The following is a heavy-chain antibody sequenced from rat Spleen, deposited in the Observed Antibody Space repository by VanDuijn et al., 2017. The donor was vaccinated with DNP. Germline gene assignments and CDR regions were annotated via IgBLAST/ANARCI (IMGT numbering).Heavy chain of an antibody. CDR3: ATSSYFGYDYGFAY. CDR2: ITYDGGGT. Sequence: EVQLVESGGGLVQPGRSLKLSCAASGFTFSDYYMAWVRQAPKKGLEWVAYITYDGGGTYSRDSVRGRFTISRDNAKSTLYLQMNSLRSEDMATYYCATSSYFGYDYGFAYWGQGVMVTVSS. CDR1: GFTFSDYY. V-gene: IGHV5-7*01. D-gene: IGHD1-7*01. J-gene: IGHJ2*01.